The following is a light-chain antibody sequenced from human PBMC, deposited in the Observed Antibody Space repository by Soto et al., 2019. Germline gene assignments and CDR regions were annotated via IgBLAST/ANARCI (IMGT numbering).Light chain of an antibody. V-gene: IGKV3-20*01. Sequence: EMVMTQYPATLSLSPGDRATLSCGASQSVSSYLAWYQQKPGQATRLLIYGASSRATGIPDRFSGSGSGTDFTLTISRLEPEDFAVYYCQQYGSSHSITFGQGTRLEIK. CDR1: QSVSSY. CDR2: GAS. J-gene: IGKJ5*01. CDR3: QQYGSSHSIT.